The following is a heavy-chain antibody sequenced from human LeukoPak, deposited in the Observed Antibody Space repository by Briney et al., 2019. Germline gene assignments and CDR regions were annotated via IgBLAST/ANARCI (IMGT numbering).Heavy chain of an antibody. CDR1: GYTFTSYY. CDR2: IIPIFGTA. J-gene: IGHJ6*02. CDR3: ARRGFWSGYYTDYYYYGMDV. D-gene: IGHD3-3*01. V-gene: IGHV1-69*13. Sequence: GASVKVSCKASGYTFTSYYMHWVRQAPGQGLEWMGGIIPIFGTANYAQKFQGRVTITADESTSTAYMELSSLRSEDTAVYYCARRGFWSGYYTDYYYYGMDVWGQGTTVTVSS.